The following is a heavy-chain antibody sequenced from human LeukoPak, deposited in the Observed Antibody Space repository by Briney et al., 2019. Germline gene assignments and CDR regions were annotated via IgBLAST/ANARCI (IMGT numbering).Heavy chain of an antibody. D-gene: IGHD4-11*01. Sequence: SETLSLTCTVSGGSITSYYWTWVRQPPGKGLEWIGYGYYSGTTNYNPSLKSRVTISVDASKNQFSLKLSSVTAADTAVYYCARVGAPPSNYRYYYYYMDVWGKGTTVTVSS. CDR1: GGSITSYY. CDR3: ARVGAPPSNYRYYYYYMDV. CDR2: GYYSGTT. J-gene: IGHJ6*03. V-gene: IGHV4-59*01.